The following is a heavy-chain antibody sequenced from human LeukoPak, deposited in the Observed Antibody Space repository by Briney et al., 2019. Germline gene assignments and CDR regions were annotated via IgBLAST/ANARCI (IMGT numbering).Heavy chain of an antibody. J-gene: IGHJ4*02. D-gene: IGHD5-18*01. CDR3: ARVGDSGYSYGHLDY. V-gene: IGHV4-34*01. CDR2: INHSGST. CDR1: GGSFSGYY. Sequence: SETLSLTCAVYGGSFSGYYWSWIRQPAGKGLEWIGEINHSGSTNYNPSLKSRVTISVDTSKNQFSLKLSSVTAADTAVYYCARVGDSGYSYGHLDYWGQATLVTVSP.